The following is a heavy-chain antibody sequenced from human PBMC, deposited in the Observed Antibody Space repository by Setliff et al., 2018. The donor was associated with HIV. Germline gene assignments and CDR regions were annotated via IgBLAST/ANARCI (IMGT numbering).Heavy chain of an antibody. CDR2: INGDGSST. D-gene: IGHD6-13*01. J-gene: IGHJ5*02. CDR1: GFTFSSYG. V-gene: IGHV3-NL1*01. Sequence: PGGSLRLSCAASGFTFSSYGMHWVRQAPGKGLVWVSRINGDGSSTLYADSVKGRFTISRDNSKNTLYLQLNSLRAEDTAVYYCAKPLYRGLRIAAAGIGESWGQGTLVTVSS. CDR3: AKPLYRGLRIAAAGIGES.